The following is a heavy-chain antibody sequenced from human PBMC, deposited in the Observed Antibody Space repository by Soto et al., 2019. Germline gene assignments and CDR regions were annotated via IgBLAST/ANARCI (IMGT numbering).Heavy chain of an antibody. CDR1: GFTFTSYA. Sequence: EVQLLESGGGLVQPGGSLRLSCAASGFTFTSYAMSWVRQAPGKGLEWVSAISGSGGSTYYADSVKGRFTISRDNSKNPLYLQMNSLRAEDTAVYYCAQAHDSSGYVSWGQGTLVTVSS. V-gene: IGHV3-23*01. CDR3: AQAHDSSGYVS. J-gene: IGHJ4*02. CDR2: ISGSGGST. D-gene: IGHD3-22*01.